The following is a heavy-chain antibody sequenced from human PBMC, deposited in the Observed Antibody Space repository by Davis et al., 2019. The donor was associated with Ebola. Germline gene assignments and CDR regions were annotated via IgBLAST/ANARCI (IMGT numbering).Heavy chain of an antibody. CDR3: ARVQGAGAAFDY. J-gene: IGHJ4*02. D-gene: IGHD6-13*01. CDR1: GGSVSSGSYY. Sequence: MPSETLSLTCTVSGGSVSSGSYYWSWIRQPPGKGLEWIGYIYYSGSTNYNPSLKSRVTISVDTSKNQFSLKLSSVTAADTAVYYCARVQGAGAAFDYWGQGTLVTVSS. CDR2: IYYSGST. V-gene: IGHV4-61*01.